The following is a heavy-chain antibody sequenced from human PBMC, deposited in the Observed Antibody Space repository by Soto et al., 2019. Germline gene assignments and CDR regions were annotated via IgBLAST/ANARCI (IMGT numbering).Heavy chain of an antibody. Sequence: GGSLRLSCAASGFTFSSYGMHWVRQAPGKGLEWVAVISYDGSNKYYADSVKGRFTISRDNSKNSLYLQMNSLRAEDTAVYYCARTPVSRWTDAFDIWGQGTMVTVSS. CDR1: GFTFSSYG. CDR3: ARTPVSRWTDAFDI. J-gene: IGHJ3*02. V-gene: IGHV3-30*03. D-gene: IGHD4-17*01. CDR2: ISYDGSNK.